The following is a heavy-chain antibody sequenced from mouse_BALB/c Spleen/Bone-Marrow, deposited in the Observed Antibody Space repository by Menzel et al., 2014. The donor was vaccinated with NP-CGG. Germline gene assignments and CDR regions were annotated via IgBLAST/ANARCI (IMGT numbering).Heavy chain of an antibody. CDR1: GFSFNSYG. CDR3: ARHAYYDQTEVSFVY. V-gene: IGHV5-9-2*01. J-gene: IGHJ3*01. Sequence: EVQRVESGGGLVKSGGSLKLSCAASGFSFNSYGISLVRQTPEKRLEWVATISGGGSYTFYPDSVKGRFTISRDNAKNNLYLQLSSLRSEDTALYYCARHAYYDQTEVSFVYWGQGTLVTVSA. D-gene: IGHD2-4*01. CDR2: ISGGGSYT.